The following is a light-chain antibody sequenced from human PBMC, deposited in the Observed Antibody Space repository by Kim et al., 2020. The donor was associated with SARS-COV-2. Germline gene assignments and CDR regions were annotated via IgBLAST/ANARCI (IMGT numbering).Light chain of an antibody. Sequence: SVSPGQTASITCSGDKLGDKYAYWYQQKPGQSPVVVIYQDDKRPSGIPERFSGSNSGNTATLTISGTQSADEADYYCQAWDSAVVFGGGTKVTVL. CDR3: QAWDSAVV. J-gene: IGLJ2*01. CDR2: QDD. V-gene: IGLV3-1*01. CDR1: KLGDKY.